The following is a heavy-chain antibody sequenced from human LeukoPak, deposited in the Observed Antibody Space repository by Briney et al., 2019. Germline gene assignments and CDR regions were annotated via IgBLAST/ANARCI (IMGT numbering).Heavy chain of an antibody. CDR1: GFTFSSYA. CDR2: ISYDGSNK. CDR3: ARVPGYDSSGYFDY. D-gene: IGHD3-22*01. V-gene: IGHV3-30*04. J-gene: IGHJ4*02. Sequence: GGSLRLSCAASGFTFSSYAMHWVRQAPGKGLEWVAVISYDGSNKYYADSVKARFTISRDNSKNTLYLQMNSLRAEDTAVYYCARVPGYDSSGYFDYWGQGTLVTVSS.